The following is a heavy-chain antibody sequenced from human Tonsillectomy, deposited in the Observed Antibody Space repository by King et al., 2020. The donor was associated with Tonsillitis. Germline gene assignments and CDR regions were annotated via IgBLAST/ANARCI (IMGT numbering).Heavy chain of an antibody. CDR1: GYTFTSYG. CDR2: INPYNGNT. CDR3: ARDVTKWERLGSFLCY. D-gene: IGHD1-26*01. Sequence: QLVQSGAEVKKPGASVKVSCKASGYTFTSYGISWVRQAPGQGLEWMGWINPYNGNTNYAQNLQGRVTMTTDTSTSTAYMERRSLRSDDTAVYYCARDVTKWERLGSFLCYWGQGTLGTVYS. V-gene: IGHV1-18*04. J-gene: IGHJ4*02.